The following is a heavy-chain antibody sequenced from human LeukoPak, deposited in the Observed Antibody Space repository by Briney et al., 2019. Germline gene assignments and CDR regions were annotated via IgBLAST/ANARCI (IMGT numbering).Heavy chain of an antibody. Sequence: GGSLRLSCVASGFTFSSYWMHWVRQAPGKGLVWVSRISSDGSSTSYADSVKGRFTISRDNAKNTLYLQMNSLRAEDTAVYYCARDSGSSEYYFDYWGQGTLVTVSS. CDR1: GFTFSSYW. CDR2: ISSDGSST. J-gene: IGHJ4*02. D-gene: IGHD1-26*01. V-gene: IGHV3-74*01. CDR3: ARDSGSSEYYFDY.